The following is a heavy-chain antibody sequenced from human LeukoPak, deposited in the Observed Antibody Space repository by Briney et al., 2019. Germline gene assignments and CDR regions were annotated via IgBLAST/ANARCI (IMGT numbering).Heavy chain of an antibody. V-gene: IGHV1-2*02. CDR1: GYIFTNCQ. D-gene: IGHD6-6*01. CDR3: ARASGYSTSSGCVP. J-gene: IGHJ5*02. CDR2: INPDSGVT. Sequence: ASVKVSCKTSGYIFTNCQMHWVRQAPGQGLEWMGWINPDSGVTHYAQNFQGRVTMTRDTSISTAYMELSSLRSDDTAVYYCARASGYSTSSGCVPWGQGTLVTVSS.